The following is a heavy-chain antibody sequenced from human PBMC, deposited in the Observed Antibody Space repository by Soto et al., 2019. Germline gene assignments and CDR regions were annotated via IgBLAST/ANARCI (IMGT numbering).Heavy chain of an antibody. CDR1: GYSFAGDR. CDR3: ARQIYDSDTGPNFQYYFDS. J-gene: IGHJ4*02. CDR2: IDPSDSQT. D-gene: IGHD3-22*01. V-gene: IGHV5-10-1*01. Sequence: PGASLKISCKGSGYSFAGDRITWVRQKPGKGLEWMGRIDPSDSQTYYSPSFRGHVTISVTKSITTVFLQCSSLRASDTAMYYCARQIYDSDTGPNFQYYFDSWGQGNPVTVSS.